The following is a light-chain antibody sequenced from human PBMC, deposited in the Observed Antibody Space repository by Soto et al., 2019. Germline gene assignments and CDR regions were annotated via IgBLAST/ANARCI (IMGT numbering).Light chain of an antibody. CDR3: QQYSSLPRS. V-gene: IGKV3-20*01. J-gene: IGKJ2*03. CDR2: GVS. CDR1: QSVNSNF. Sequence: EIVLTQSPGTLSLSPGESATLSCRASQSVNSNFFAWYQQKPGQAPRLLIYGVSTRAPGIPDRFTGSGSGTDFALTISGLEPADFAIYCCQQYSSLPRSFGQGTKVDIK.